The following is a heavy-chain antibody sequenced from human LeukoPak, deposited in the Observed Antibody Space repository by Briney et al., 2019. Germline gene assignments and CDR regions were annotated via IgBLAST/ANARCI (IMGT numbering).Heavy chain of an antibody. CDR1: GGSISGYY. V-gene: IGHV4-59*01. D-gene: IGHD6-13*01. CDR2: IYYSGST. Sequence: SETLSRTCTVSGGSISGYYWSWIRQPPGRGLEGIGYIYYSGSTNYNPSLKGRATISVDTSKNQFSLKLSSVTAADTAVYYCARVIAAAGTEWFDPWGQGTLVTVSS. J-gene: IGHJ5*02. CDR3: ARVIAAAGTEWFDP.